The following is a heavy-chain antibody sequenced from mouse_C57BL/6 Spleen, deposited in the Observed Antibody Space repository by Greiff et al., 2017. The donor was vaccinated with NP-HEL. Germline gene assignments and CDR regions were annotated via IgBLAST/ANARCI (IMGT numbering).Heavy chain of an antibody. Sequence: EVMLVESEGGLVQPGSSMKLSCTASGFTFSDYYMAWVRQVPEKGLEWVANINYDGSSTYYLDSLKSRFIISRDNAKNILYLQMSSLKSEDTATYYCARGGVFDYWGQGTTRTVSS. V-gene: IGHV5-16*01. J-gene: IGHJ2*01. CDR2: INYDGSST. CDR3: ARGGVFDY. CDR1: GFTFSDYY.